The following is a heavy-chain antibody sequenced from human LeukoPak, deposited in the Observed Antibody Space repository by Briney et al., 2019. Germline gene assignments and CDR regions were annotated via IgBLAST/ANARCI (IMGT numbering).Heavy chain of an antibody. J-gene: IGHJ4*02. D-gene: IGHD2-21*01. CDR1: GFIFSDYG. V-gene: IGHV3-33*01. Sequence: TGRCLRLSCAASGFIFSDYGMHWVRQAPGRGLEWVAVIWNNGNNRYADSVRGRFTISRDNSKNTLYLQMDNLRVDDTAVYYCARDLSAAYDFWGQGILVTVSS. CDR3: ARDLSAAYDF. CDR2: IWNNGNNR.